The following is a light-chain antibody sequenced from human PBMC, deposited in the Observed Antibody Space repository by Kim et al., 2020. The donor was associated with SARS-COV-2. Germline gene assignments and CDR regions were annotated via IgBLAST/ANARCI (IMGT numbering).Light chain of an antibody. Sequence: GQSVTSSCTGTSRDVGGYNYVSWYQQHPGKAPKLMIYEVTKRPSGVPDRFSGSKSGNTASLTVSGLQAEDEADYYCSSYTSGIAWVFGGGTQLTVL. CDR3: SSYTSGIAWV. CDR1: SRDVGGYNY. CDR2: EVT. V-gene: IGLV2-8*01. J-gene: IGLJ3*02.